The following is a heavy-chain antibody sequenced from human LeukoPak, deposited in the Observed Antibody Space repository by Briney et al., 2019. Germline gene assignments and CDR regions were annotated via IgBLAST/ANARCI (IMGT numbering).Heavy chain of an antibody. V-gene: IGHV3-21*01. CDR3: AKDRKIFEVVGYMDV. D-gene: IGHD3-3*01. CDR2: ISPDSNYK. J-gene: IGHJ6*03. CDR1: GFTFSTYS. Sequence: GESLRLSCAASGFTFSTYSMNWLRLAPGKGLEWVSSISPDSNYKYYVDSVKGRFTISRDNAKSSLYLQMNSLRAEDTAVYYCAKDRKIFEVVGYMDVWGKGTTVIVSS.